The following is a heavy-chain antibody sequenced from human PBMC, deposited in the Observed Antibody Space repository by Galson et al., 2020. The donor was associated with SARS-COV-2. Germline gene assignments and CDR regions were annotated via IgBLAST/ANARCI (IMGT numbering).Heavy chain of an antibody. V-gene: IGHV3-53*01. Sequence: GESLKISCAASGFTVSSNYMSWVRQAPGQGLEWVSVIYSGGSTYYADSVKGRFTISRDNSKNTLYLQMNSLRAEDTAVYYCARRIRDEVGGQGTLVTVSS. CDR1: GFTVSSNY. CDR2: IYSGGST. J-gene: IGHJ4*02. CDR3: ARRIRDEV.